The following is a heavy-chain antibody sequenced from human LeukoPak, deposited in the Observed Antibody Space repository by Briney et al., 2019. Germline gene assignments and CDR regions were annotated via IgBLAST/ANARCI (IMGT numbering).Heavy chain of an antibody. J-gene: IGHJ6*03. CDR1: GYTFTGYY. CDR2: INSNSGGT. CDR3: GRVLSGGYSGYDPPGYMDV. D-gene: IGHD5-12*01. V-gene: IGHV1-2*02. Sequence: ASVKVSCKASGYTFTGYYMHWVRQAPGQGLEWMGWINSNSGGTNYAQKFQGRVTMTRDTSISTAYMELSRLRSEDTDVYYCGRVLSGGYSGYDPPGYMDVWGKGTTVTVSS.